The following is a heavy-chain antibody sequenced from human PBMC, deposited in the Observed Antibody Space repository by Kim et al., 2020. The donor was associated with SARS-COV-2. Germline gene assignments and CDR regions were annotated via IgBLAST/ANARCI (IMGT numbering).Heavy chain of an antibody. J-gene: IGHJ4*02. CDR1: GFMFNKYG. V-gene: IGHV3-23*01. CDR3: AKGGGGYLDY. CDR2: IGASGGDT. Sequence: GGSLRHSCAASGFMFNKYGMTWVRQAPGKGLEWVSTIGASGGDTYYADYVRGRFTISRDNSRNTLYLQMNSLRADDTAVYYCAKGGGGYLDYWGQGTLVTVSS. D-gene: IGHD2-15*01.